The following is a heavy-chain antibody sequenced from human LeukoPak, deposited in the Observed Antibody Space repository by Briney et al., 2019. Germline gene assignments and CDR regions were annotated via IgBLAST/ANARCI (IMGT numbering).Heavy chain of an antibody. CDR2: INPNSGGT. V-gene: IGHV1-2*02. Sequence: ASVKVSCKASGYTFTGYYMHWVRQAPGQGLEWMGWINPNSGGTNYAQDFHGRVTMTRDTSISTAYMDLSRLRSDDTAVYYCATQRGSYLWGTDFDYWGQGTLVTVSS. J-gene: IGHJ4*02. CDR3: ATQRGSYLWGTDFDY. D-gene: IGHD3-16*01. CDR1: GYTFTGYY.